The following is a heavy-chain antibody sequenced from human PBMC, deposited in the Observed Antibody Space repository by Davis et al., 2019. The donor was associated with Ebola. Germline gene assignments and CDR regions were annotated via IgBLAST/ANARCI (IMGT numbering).Heavy chain of an antibody. CDR2: INSDGSST. CDR3: ASGGSSDY. CDR1: GFTFSSYW. V-gene: IGHV3-74*01. J-gene: IGHJ4*02. Sequence: HTAGSLSLSCAASGFTFSSYWTHWVRQAPGKGLVWVSLINSDGSSTSYADSVKGRFTISRDNAKNTLYLQMNSLRAEDTAVYYCASGGSSDYWGQGTLVTVSS. D-gene: IGHD3-10*01.